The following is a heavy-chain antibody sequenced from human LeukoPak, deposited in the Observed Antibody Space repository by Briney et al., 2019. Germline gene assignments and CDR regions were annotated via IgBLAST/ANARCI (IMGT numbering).Heavy chain of an antibody. CDR1: GGSISSYY. CDR2: IYYSGST. CDR3: AREVDSTMITFSVRTDLCDP. D-gene: IGHD3-16*01. Sequence: PSETLSLTCTVSGGSISSYYWSWIRQPPGKGLEWIGYIYYSGSTNYNPSLKSRVTISVDTSKNQFSLKLSSVTAADTAVYYCAREVDSTMITFSVRTDLCDPWGQGTLVTVFS. J-gene: IGHJ5*02. V-gene: IGHV4-59*12.